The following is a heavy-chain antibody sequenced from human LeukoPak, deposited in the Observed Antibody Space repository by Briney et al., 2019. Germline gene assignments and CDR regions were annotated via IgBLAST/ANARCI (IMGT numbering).Heavy chain of an antibody. V-gene: IGHV4-59*12. Sequence: PSETLSLTCTVSGGSISSYYWSWIRQPPGKGLEWIGYIYYSGSTNYNPSLKSRVTISVDTSKNQFSLKLGSVTAADTAVYYCARDRYYYYGMDVWGQGTTVTVSS. J-gene: IGHJ6*02. CDR3: ARDRYYYYGMDV. CDR2: IYYSGST. CDR1: GGSISSYY.